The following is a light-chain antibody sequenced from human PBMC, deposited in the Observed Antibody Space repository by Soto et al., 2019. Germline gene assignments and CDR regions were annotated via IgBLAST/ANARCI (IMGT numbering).Light chain of an antibody. J-gene: IGLJ3*02. V-gene: IGLV1-40*01. CDR3: QSYDSSLSSRV. CDR1: SSNIGAGYD. CDR2: RNS. Sequence: QAVVTQPPSVSGAPGQRVTFSCTGSSSNIGAGYDVHWYQQLPGAAPKLLMYRNSHRPSGVPDRFSGSKSGTSASLAITGLQAEDEADYYCQSYDSSLSSRVFGGGTKLTVL.